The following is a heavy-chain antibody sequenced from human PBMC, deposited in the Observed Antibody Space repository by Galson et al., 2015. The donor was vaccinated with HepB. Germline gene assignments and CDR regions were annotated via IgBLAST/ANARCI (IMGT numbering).Heavy chain of an antibody. Sequence: SVKVSCKASGGTFSSYAISWVRQAPGQGLEWVGGIVPIFGTANYAQKFQGRVTITADESTSTAYMELSSLRSEDTAFYYCARGKYRFGYDYHEYYGMDVWGQGTTVTVSS. D-gene: IGHD5-18*01. CDR1: GGTFSSYA. V-gene: IGHV1-69*13. J-gene: IGHJ6*02. CDR2: IVPIFGTA. CDR3: ARGKYRFGYDYHEYYGMDV.